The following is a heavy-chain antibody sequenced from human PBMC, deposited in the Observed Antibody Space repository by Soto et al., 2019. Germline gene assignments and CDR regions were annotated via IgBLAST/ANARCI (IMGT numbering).Heavy chain of an antibody. CDR2: ISAYNGNT. Sequence: QVQLVQSGAEVKKPGTSVKVSCKASAYTFSSHGISWVRQAPGQGLEWMGWISAYNGNTKYAQKLQGRVTMTTDTSTTTAYMELRSLRSDDTAVYYCASGYSYGNSDHEDYYYGMDVWGQGTTVTVSS. V-gene: IGHV1-18*01. J-gene: IGHJ6*02. CDR1: AYTFSSHG. D-gene: IGHD5-18*01. CDR3: ASGYSYGNSDHEDYYYGMDV.